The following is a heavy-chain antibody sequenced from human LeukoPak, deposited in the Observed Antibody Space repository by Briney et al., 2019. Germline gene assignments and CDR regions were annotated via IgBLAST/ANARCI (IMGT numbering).Heavy chain of an antibody. J-gene: IGHJ4*02. CDR1: GFTFSSYW. CDR2: IKQDGSET. D-gene: IGHD6-13*01. V-gene: IGHV3-7*01. CDR3: ARAGGARSSWSY. Sequence: GGSLRLSCAASGFTFSSYWMSWVRQAPGKGLEWVANIKQDGSETYYVDSVKGRFTISRDNAKNSLNLQMNSLRVEDTAVYYCARAGGARSSWSYWGQGTLVTVSS.